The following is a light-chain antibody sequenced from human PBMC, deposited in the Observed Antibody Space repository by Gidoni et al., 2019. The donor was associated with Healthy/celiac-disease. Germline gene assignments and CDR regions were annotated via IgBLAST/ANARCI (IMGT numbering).Light chain of an antibody. CDR1: NSGSQS. CDR2: YDS. V-gene: IGLV3-21*04. Sequence: SYVLTQPPSVSVAPGKTARITCGGNNSGSQSVHGYQQKPGQAPVLVIYYDSDRPSGIPERFSGSNSGNTATLTISRVEAGDEADYYCQVWDSSSDHPVFGGGTKLTVL. CDR3: QVWDSSSDHPV. J-gene: IGLJ2*01.